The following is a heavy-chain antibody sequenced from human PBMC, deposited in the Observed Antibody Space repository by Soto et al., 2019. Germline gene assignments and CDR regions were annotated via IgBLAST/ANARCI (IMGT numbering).Heavy chain of an antibody. D-gene: IGHD1-7*01. J-gene: IGHJ4*02. CDR2: ISSSSSYI. CDR3: AKVAVELRLDYFDY. V-gene: IGHV3-21*01. CDR1: GFTFSSYS. Sequence: GGSLRLSCAASGFTFSSYSMNWVRQAPGKGLEWVSSISSSSSYIYYADSVKGRFTISRDNAKNSLYLQMNSLRAEDTAVYYCAKVAVELRLDYFDYWGQGTLVTVSS.